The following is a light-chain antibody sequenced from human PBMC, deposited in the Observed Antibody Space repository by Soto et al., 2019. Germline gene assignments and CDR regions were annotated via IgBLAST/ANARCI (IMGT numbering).Light chain of an antibody. CDR3: QRYNNWPLT. CDR1: QSVGIY. Sequence: EVVLTQSPATLSLSPGERATLSCRASQSVGIYLAWYQQRPGQAPRLVIYDTSARATGVPARFSGSRSGPEFTLTINSLQSEDFAIYYCQRYNNWPLTFGGGTKVDIK. V-gene: IGKV3-15*01. CDR2: DTS. J-gene: IGKJ4*01.